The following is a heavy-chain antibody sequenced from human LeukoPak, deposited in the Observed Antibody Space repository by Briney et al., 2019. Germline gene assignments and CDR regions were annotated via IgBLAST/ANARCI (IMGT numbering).Heavy chain of an antibody. V-gene: IGHV1-69*04. D-gene: IGHD4-11*01. CDR1: GGTFSSYA. Sequence: ASVKVSCKASGGTFSSYAISWVRQAPGQGLEWMGRIIPIFGIANYAQKFQGRVTITANKSTSTAYMELSSLRSEDTAVYHCAREADYPNWFDPWGQGTLVTVSS. CDR2: IIPIFGIA. J-gene: IGHJ5*02. CDR3: AREADYPNWFDP.